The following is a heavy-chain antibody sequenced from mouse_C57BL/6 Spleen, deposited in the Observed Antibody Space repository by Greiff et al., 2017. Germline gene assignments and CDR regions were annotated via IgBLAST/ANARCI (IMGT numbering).Heavy chain of an antibody. CDR2: INPYNGGT. CDR3: ARVPYGYDGGYAMDY. CDR1: GYTFTDYY. V-gene: IGHV1-19*01. J-gene: IGHJ4*01. Sequence: EVQLKESGPVLVKPGASVKMSCKASGYTFTDYYMNWVKQSHGKSLEWIGVINPYNGGTSYNQKFKGKATLTVDKSSSTAYMELNSLTSEDSAVYYCARVPYGYDGGYAMDYWGQGTSVTVSS. D-gene: IGHD2-2*01.